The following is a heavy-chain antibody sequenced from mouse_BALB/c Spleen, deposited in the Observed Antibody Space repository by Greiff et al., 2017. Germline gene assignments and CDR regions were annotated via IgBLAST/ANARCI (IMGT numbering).Heavy chain of an antibody. V-gene: IGHV1S81*02. CDR3: ARGGYDVSWFAY. J-gene: IGHJ3*01. Sequence: QAQLQQPGAELVKPGASVKLSCKASGYTFTSYWMHWVKQRPGQGLEWIGEINPSNGRTNYNEKFKSKATLTVDKSSSTAYMQLSSLTSEDSAVYYCARGGYDVSWFAYWGQGTLVTVSA. CDR2: INPSNGRT. CDR1: GYTFTSYW. D-gene: IGHD2-2*01.